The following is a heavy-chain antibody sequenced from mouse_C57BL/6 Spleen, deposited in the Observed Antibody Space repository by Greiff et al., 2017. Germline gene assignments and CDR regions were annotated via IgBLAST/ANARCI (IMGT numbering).Heavy chain of an antibody. D-gene: IGHD1-1*01. CDR3: ARGVLRAYYFDY. V-gene: IGHV1-50*01. CDR2: IDPSDSYT. J-gene: IGHJ2*01. CDR1: GYTFPSYW. Sequence: VPLQQSGAELVKPGASVKLSCKASGYTFPSYWMQWVKQRPGPGLELIGEIDPSDSYTNYNPKFQGKATLTVDTSSSTAYMQLSSLTSEDSAVYYCARGVLRAYYFDYWGQGTTRTVSS.